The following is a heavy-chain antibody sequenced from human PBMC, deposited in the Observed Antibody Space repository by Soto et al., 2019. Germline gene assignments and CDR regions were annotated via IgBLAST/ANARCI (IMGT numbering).Heavy chain of an antibody. CDR1: GYTFTSYD. J-gene: IGHJ4*02. CDR3: EITNLPSDILTGYYPAAVDY. V-gene: IGHV1-8*01. CDR2: MNPNSGNT. Sequence: QVQLVQPGAEVKKPGASVKVSCKASGYTFTSYDINWVRQATGQGLEWMGWMNPNSGNTGYAQKFQGRVTMTRNTSISTAYMELISLRSVDTAVYYCEITNLPSDILTGYYPAAVDYWGQGTLVTVSS. D-gene: IGHD3-9*01.